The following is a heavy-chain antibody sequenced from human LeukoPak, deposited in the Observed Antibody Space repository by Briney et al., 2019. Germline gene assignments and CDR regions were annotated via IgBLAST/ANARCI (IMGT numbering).Heavy chain of an antibody. CDR2: INHSGST. V-gene: IGHV4-34*01. J-gene: IGHJ5*02. CDR1: GGSFSGYY. CDR3: ARGGYSYGYVNWFDP. D-gene: IGHD5-18*01. Sequence: KPSETLSLTCTVYGGSFSGYYWSWIRQPPGKGLEWIGEINHSGSTNYNPSLKSRVTISVDTSKNQFSLKLSSVTAADTAVYYCARGGYSYGYVNWFDPWGQGTLVTVSS.